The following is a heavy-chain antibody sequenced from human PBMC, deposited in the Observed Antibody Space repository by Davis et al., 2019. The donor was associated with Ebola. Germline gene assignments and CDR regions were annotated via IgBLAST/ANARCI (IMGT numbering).Heavy chain of an antibody. V-gene: IGHV4-59*01. CDR2: IYYSGST. CDR1: GGSISSYY. Sequence: PSETLSLTCTVSGGSISSYYWSWIRQPPGKGLEWIGYIYYSGSTNYNPSLKSRVTISVDTSKNQFSLKLSSVTAADTAVYYCASFPRFDPWGQGTLVTVSS. CDR3: ASFPRFDP. J-gene: IGHJ5*02. D-gene: IGHD2/OR15-2a*01.